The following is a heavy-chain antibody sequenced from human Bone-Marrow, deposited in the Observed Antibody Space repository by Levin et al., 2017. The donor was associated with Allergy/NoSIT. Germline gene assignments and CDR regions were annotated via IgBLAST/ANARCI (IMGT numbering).Heavy chain of an antibody. D-gene: IGHD2-15*01. J-gene: IGHJ4*02. CDR2: IWYDGSKR. V-gene: IGHV3-33*01. Sequence: LSLTCAASGFTFSSSAMHWVRQAPGKGLEWVTLIWYDGSKRYYADSVKGRFIISRDNSKNTLYLQMNSLRAEDTAVYYCARDLGYCNAGSCALGYWGQGTLLTVSS. CDR1: GFTFSSSA. CDR3: ARDLGYCNAGSCALGY.